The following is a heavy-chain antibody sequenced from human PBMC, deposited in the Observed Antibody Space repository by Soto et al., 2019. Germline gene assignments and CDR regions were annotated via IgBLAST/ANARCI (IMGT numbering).Heavy chain of an antibody. CDR2: INDSGST. V-gene: IGHV4-34*01. CDR3: ARRTKRGDSDSPHYFDY. CDR1: GGSFSGYY. J-gene: IGHJ4*02. Sequence: PSETLSLTCAVYGGSFSGYYWSWIRQPPGKGLEWIGEINDSGSTNYNPSLKSRVTISVDTSKNQFSLKLRSVTAADMAVYYCARRTKRGDSDSPHYFDYWSQGTPVTVS. D-gene: IGHD4-4*01.